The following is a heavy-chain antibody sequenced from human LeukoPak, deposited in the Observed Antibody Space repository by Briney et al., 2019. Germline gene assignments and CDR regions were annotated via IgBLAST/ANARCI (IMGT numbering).Heavy chain of an antibody. CDR2: ISSSGSTI. CDR1: GFTFSDYY. CDR3: ARDLQGGNYDFWSGYRYYYYYYMDV. D-gene: IGHD3-3*01. V-gene: IGHV3-11*01. Sequence: GGSLRLSCAASGFTFSDYYMSWIRQAPGKGLEWVSYISSSGSTIYYADSVKGRFTISRDNAKNSLYLQMNSLRAEDTAVYYCARDLQGGNYDFWSGYRYYYYYYMDVWGKGTMVTVSS. J-gene: IGHJ6*03.